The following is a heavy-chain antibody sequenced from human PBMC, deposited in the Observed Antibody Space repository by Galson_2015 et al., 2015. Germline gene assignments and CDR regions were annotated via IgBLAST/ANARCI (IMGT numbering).Heavy chain of an antibody. CDR2: IDPSDSYT. J-gene: IGHJ3*02. V-gene: IGHV5-10-1*01. CDR1: GYSFTSYW. Sequence: SGAEVKKPGESLRISCKGSGYSFTSYWISWVRQMPGKGLEWMGRIDPSDSYTNYSPSFQGHVTISADKSISTAYLQWSSLKASDTAMYYCASGRGTLGYCSSTSCYDAFDIWGQGTMVTVSS. D-gene: IGHD2-2*01. CDR3: ASGRGTLGYCSSTSCYDAFDI.